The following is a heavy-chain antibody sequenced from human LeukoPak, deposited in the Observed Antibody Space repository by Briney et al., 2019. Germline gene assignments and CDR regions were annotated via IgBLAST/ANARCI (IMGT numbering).Heavy chain of an antibody. CDR1: GYTFTSYY. V-gene: IGHV1-69*06. CDR3: ARDFGRYDYVWGSYRIVENNWFDP. Sequence: GASVKVSCKASGYTFTSYYMHWVRQAPGQGLEWMGGIIPIFGTANYAQKFQGRVTITADKSTSTAYMELSSLRSEDTAVYYCARDFGRYDYVWGSYRIVENNWFDPWGQGTLVTVSS. CDR2: IIPIFGTA. J-gene: IGHJ5*02. D-gene: IGHD3-16*02.